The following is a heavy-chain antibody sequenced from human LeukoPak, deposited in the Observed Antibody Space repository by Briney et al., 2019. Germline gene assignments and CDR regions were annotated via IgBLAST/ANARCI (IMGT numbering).Heavy chain of an antibody. CDR3: ARGRGTSYFDY. V-gene: IGHV4-34*01. J-gene: IGHJ4*02. CDR1: GGSFSGYY. Sequence: SETLSLTCAVYGGSFSGYYWSWIRQPPGKGLEWIGEINHSGSTNYNPSLKSRVTISVDTSKNQLSLKLSSVTAADTAVYYCARGRGTSYFDYWGQGTLVTVSS. CDR2: INHSGST.